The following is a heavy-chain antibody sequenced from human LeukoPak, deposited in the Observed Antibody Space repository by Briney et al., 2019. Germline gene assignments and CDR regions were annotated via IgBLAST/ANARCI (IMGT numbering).Heavy chain of an antibody. D-gene: IGHD2-2*01. V-gene: IGHV7-4-1*02. CDR2: INTNTGNP. Sequence: GASVKVSCKAFGYTFTKEAISWVRQAPGQGLEWMGWINTNTGNPTYAQGFTGRFVFSLDTSVSTAYLQISSLKAEDSAVYYCAKQGPGYCSSTSCYGVDYWGQGTPVTVSS. CDR1: GYTFTKEA. J-gene: IGHJ4*02. CDR3: AKQGPGYCSSTSCYGVDY.